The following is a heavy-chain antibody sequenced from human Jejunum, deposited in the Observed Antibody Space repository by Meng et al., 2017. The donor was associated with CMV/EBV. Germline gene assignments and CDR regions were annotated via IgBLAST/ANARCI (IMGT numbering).Heavy chain of an antibody. CDR3: ARDRTGNYPYNWFDP. D-gene: IGHD1-7*01. Sequence: SGFTFSNYAMHWVRQAPGKGLEWVAVISDAGNTKYYADSVKGRFTISRDSSSNTLYLQMNSLRTEDTAVYYCARDRTGNYPYNWFDPWGQGTLVTVSS. CDR2: ISDAGNTK. J-gene: IGHJ5*02. V-gene: IGHV3-30-3*01. CDR1: GFTFSNYA.